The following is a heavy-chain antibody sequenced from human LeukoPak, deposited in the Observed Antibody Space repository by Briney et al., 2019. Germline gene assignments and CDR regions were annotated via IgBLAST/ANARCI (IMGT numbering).Heavy chain of an antibody. CDR3: ANRGRWSGAY. D-gene: IGHD4-23*01. J-gene: IGHJ4*02. CDR2: ISGSGGST. CDR1: GFTFSDAW. V-gene: IGHV3-23*01. Sequence: GGSLRLSCAASGFTFSDAWMSWVRQAPGKGLEWVSAISGSGGSTYYADSVKGRFTISRDNSKNTLYLQMNSLRAEDTAVYYCANRGRWSGAYWGQGTLVTVSS.